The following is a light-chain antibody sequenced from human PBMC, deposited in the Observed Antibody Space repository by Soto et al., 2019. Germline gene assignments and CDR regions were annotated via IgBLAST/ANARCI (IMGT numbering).Light chain of an antibody. CDR2: AVT. J-gene: IGLJ1*01. CDR3: SSYTYPKSYV. V-gene: IGLV2-14*03. CDR1: SSDVGAYNY. Sequence: QSVLTQPASVSGSSGQSITISCTGTSSDVGAYNYVSWYQQHPGKAPKLMISAVTNRPSGVSDRFSGSKSGNTASLTISGLQAEDEADYYCSSYTYPKSYVFGTGTKLTVL.